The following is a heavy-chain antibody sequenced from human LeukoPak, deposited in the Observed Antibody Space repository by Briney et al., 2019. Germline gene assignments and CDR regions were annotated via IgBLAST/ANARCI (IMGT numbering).Heavy chain of an antibody. CDR1: GGSISSSSYY. D-gene: IGHD6-6*01. J-gene: IGHJ4*02. CDR2: IYYSGST. Sequence: SETLSLTCTVSGGSISSSSYYWGWIRQPPGKGLEWIGSIYYSGSTYYNPSLKSRVTISVDTSKNQFSLKLSSVTAADTAVYYCATTYPSRIAARSYFDYWGQGTLVTVSS. V-gene: IGHV4-39*07. CDR3: ATTYPSRIAARSYFDY.